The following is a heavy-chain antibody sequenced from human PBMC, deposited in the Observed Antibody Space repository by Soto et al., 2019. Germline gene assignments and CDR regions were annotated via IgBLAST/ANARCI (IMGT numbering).Heavy chain of an antibody. CDR2: ISGSGGST. Sequence: GGSLRLSCAASGFTFSSYAMSWVRQAPGKGLEWVSAISGSGGSTYHADSVKGRFTISRDNSKNTLYLQMNSLRAEDTAVYYCAKAPHVLRYFDWQIDYWGQGTLVTVSS. D-gene: IGHD3-9*01. J-gene: IGHJ4*02. CDR1: GFTFSSYA. V-gene: IGHV3-23*01. CDR3: AKAPHVLRYFDWQIDY.